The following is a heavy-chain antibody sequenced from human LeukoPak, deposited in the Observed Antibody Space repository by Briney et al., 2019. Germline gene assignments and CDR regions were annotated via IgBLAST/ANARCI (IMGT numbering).Heavy chain of an antibody. V-gene: IGHV3-53*01. J-gene: IGHJ4*02. D-gene: IGHD2-21*02. Sequence: GGSLRLSCAASGFTVSSNYMSWVRQAPGKGLEWVSVIYSGGSTYYADSVKGRFTISRDNSENTLYLQMNSLRAEDTAVYYCAKDPTVVVTAIVDYWGQGTLVTVSS. CDR2: IYSGGST. CDR3: AKDPTVVVTAIVDY. CDR1: GFTVSSNY.